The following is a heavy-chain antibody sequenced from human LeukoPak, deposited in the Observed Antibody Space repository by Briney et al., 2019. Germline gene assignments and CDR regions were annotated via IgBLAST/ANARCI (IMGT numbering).Heavy chain of an antibody. V-gene: IGHV1-2*02. J-gene: IGHJ4*02. CDR3: AKLRYDRSGYYF. D-gene: IGHD3-22*01. CDR1: GHTFTGYY. Sequence: ASVKASCKASGHTFTGYYMHLVRQSPGQGLEWMGWINPNSGGTNYAQKFQGRVTITRATSISTAYIELSRLRSDDTAVYYVAKLRYDRSGYYFCGKRTLVTVSS. CDR2: INPNSGGT.